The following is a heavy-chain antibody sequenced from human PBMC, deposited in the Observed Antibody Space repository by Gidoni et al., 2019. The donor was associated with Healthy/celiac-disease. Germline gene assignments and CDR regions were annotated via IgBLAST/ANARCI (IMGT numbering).Heavy chain of an antibody. CDR1: GFTFSSYG. CDR3: AKGSGSSWYDYYYYYGMDV. J-gene: IGHJ6*02. Sequence: QVQLVESGGGVVQPGRSLRLSCAASGFTFSSYGMHWVRQAPGKGLEWVAVISYDRSNKYYADSVKGRFTNSRDNSKNTLYLQMNSLRAEDTAVYYCAKGSGSSWYDYYYYYGMDVWGQGTTVTVSS. CDR2: ISYDRSNK. V-gene: IGHV3-30*18. D-gene: IGHD6-13*01.